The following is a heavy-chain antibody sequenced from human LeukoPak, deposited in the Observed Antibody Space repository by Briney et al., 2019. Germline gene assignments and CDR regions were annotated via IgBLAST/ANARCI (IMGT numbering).Heavy chain of an antibody. CDR3: ASGSYYRGDY. J-gene: IGHJ4*02. D-gene: IGHD1-26*01. Sequence: PSQTLSLTCTVSGGSISSGGYYWSWIRQLPGKGLEWIGYIYDSGSTYYNPSLKSRVSISVDMSKNQFYLKLSSVTAADTAVYYCASGSYYRGDYWGQGTLVTVSS. V-gene: IGHV4-31*03. CDR1: GGSISSGGYY. CDR2: IYDSGST.